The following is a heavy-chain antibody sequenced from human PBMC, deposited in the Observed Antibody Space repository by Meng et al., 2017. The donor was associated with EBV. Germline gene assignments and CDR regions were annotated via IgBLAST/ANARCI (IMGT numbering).Heavy chain of an antibody. CDR2: INAGNGNT. D-gene: IGHD2-15*01. J-gene: IGHJ5*02. Sequence: HVQLVQSGAEVKKPGASGKVSCKASGYTFTSYAMHWVRQAPGQRLEWMGWINAGNGNTKYSQKFQGRVTITRDTSASTAYMELSSLRSEDTAVYYCARRGGVADWFDPWGQGTLVTVSS. CDR3: ARRGGVADWFDP. V-gene: IGHV1-3*01. CDR1: GYTFTSYA.